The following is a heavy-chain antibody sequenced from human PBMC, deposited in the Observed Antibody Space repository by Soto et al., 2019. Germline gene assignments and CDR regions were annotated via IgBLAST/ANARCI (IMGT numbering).Heavy chain of an antibody. CDR1: GFTFSYYA. Sequence: PVGSLRLSCAASGFTFSYYAMMCVRHSPGKGLEWVAGILGRGTTYHADSVKGRFTISKDNSKSTLYLEMNSLRAEDTAVYYCAKDAVYGDGLWLPDSWGRGTMGTVSS. V-gene: IGHV3-23*01. D-gene: IGHD4-17*01. J-gene: IGHJ5*01. CDR3: AKDAVYGDGLWLPDS. CDR2: ILGRGTT.